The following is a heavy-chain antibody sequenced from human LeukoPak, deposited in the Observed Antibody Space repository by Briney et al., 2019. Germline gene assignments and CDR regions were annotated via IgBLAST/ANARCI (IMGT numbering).Heavy chain of an antibody. D-gene: IGHD7-27*01. V-gene: IGHV3-74*01. CDR2: INSGGSST. Sequence: GGSLRLSCAGFGFTFSSYWMHWVRQAPGKGLVWVSRINSGGSSTNYADSVKGRFTISRDNAKNTLYLQMNSLRDEDTAVYYCAREDDSWGPNNLDLWGQGTWSPSPQ. CDR3: AREDDSWGPNNLDL. J-gene: IGHJ3*01. CDR1: GFTFSSYW.